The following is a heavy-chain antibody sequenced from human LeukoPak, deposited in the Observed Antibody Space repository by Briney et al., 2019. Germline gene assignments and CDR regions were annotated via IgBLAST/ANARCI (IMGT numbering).Heavy chain of an antibody. CDR2: INHSGST. Sequence: PSETLSLTCGVYGGSFSGYYWSWIRQPPGKGLEWIGEINHSGSTNYNPSLKSRVTVSVDTSKNQFSLKLSSVTAADTAVYYCAFTTGSYYLDSWGQGTLVTVSS. J-gene: IGHJ4*02. V-gene: IGHV4-34*01. CDR1: GGSFSGYY. D-gene: IGHD1-26*01. CDR3: AFTTGSYYLDS.